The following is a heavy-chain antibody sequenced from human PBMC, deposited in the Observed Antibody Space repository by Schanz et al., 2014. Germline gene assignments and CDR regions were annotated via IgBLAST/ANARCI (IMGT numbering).Heavy chain of an antibody. D-gene: IGHD5-12*01. CDR2: ISGSSRTI. Sequence: EVQLVESGGGLVQPGGSLRLSCAASGFSFSIYSMNWVRQAPGKGLEWDSYISGSSRTIYYAYSMKCRFTVSRDKDENTLYLQLNSLRAEDTAVDFCARDFHGYGPHLDYWGQGSLVTVSS. V-gene: IGHV3-48*01. CDR1: GFSFSIYS. J-gene: IGHJ4*02. CDR3: ARDFHGYGPHLDY.